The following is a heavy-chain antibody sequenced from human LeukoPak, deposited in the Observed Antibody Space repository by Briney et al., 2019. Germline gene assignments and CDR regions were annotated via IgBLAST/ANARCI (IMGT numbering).Heavy chain of an antibody. Sequence: GGSLSLSCAASGFTFSSYSMHWVRQAPGKGLEWVAAISYDGSNNYYADSVKGRFTITRDNSKNTLYLEMNSLRAEDTAVYYCARNVRRTRVVPADAFDIWGQGTMVTVSS. D-gene: IGHD2-2*01. CDR3: ARNVRRTRVVPADAFDI. CDR1: GFTFSSYS. V-gene: IGHV3-30*04. CDR2: ISYDGSNN. J-gene: IGHJ3*02.